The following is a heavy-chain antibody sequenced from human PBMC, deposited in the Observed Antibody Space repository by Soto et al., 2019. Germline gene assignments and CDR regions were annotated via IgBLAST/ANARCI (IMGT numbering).Heavy chain of an antibody. CDR1: GGSVSSGSYY. CDR2: IYYSGST. Sequence: SETLSLTCTVSGGSVSSGSYYWSWIRQPPGKGLEWIGYIYYSGSTNYNPSLKSRVTISVDTSKSQFSLKLSSVTAADTAVYYCARAGGGYSYGLVDYWGQGTLVTVSS. V-gene: IGHV4-61*01. CDR3: ARAGGGYSYGLVDY. J-gene: IGHJ4*02. D-gene: IGHD5-18*01.